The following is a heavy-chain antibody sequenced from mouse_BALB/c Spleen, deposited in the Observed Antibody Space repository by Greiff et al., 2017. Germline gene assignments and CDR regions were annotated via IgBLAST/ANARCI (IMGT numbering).Heavy chain of an antibody. CDR2: ISSGGSYT. V-gene: IGHV5-6*02. J-gene: IGHJ2*01. Sequence: EVMLVESGGDLVKPGGSLKLSCAASGFPFSSYGMSWVRQTPDKRLEWVATISSGGSYTYYPDSVKGRFTISRDNAKNTLYLQMSSLKSEDTAMYYWARRSVWLRQGNYFDDWGQGTTLTVSS. CDR1: GFPFSSYG. D-gene: IGHD2-2*01. CDR3: ARRSVWLRQGNYFDD.